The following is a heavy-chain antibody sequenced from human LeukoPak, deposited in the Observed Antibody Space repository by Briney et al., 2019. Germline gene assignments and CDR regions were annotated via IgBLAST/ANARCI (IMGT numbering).Heavy chain of an antibody. CDR3: ARDYTGYFP. J-gene: IGHJ5*02. CDR2: IKTDGSEK. D-gene: IGHD3-9*01. CDR1: GFTFSSYW. Sequence: HAGGSLRLSCEASGFTFSSYWMSWVRQAPGKGLEWVANIKTDGSEKYYVDSVKGRFTISRDNAKNSLYLQMNSLGAEDTAVYYCARDYTGYFPWGQGTLVIVSS. V-gene: IGHV3-7*03.